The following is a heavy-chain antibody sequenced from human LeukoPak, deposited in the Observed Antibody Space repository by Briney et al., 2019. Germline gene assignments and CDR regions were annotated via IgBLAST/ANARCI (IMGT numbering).Heavy chain of an antibody. CDR3: ATILTGYYLYY. CDR2: IYYSGST. V-gene: IGHV4-39*01. J-gene: IGHJ4*02. Sequence: PSETLSLTCTVSGGSISNTSYYWGWIRQPPGKGLEWIGNIYYSGSTYYNPSLKSRVTISVDTSRNQFSLKLSSVTAADTAVYYCATILTGYYLYYWGQGTLVTVSS. CDR1: GGSISNTSYY. D-gene: IGHD3-9*01.